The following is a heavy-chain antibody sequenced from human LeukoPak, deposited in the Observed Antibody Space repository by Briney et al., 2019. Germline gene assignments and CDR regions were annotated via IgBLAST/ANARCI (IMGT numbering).Heavy chain of an antibody. J-gene: IGHJ4*02. CDR3: ARDGRTGVGATYPTSG. V-gene: IGHV1-2*02. CDR1: GYTFTGYY. D-gene: IGHD1-26*01. CDR2: INPNSGGT. Sequence: ASVKVSCKSSGYTFTGYYIHWVRQAPGQGLEWMGGINPNSGGTNYAQKFQGRVTMTRETSISTAYMELNRLRSDDTAVYYCARDGRTGVGATYPTSGWGQGTLVTVSS.